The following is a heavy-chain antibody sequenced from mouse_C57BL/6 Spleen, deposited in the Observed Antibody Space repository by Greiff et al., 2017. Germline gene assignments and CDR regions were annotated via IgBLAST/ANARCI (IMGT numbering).Heavy chain of an antibody. Sequence: VQLQQPGAELVKPGASVKLSCKASGYTFTSYWMHWVKQRPGQGLEWIGMIHPNSGSTNYNEKFKSKATLTVDKSSSTAYMQLSSLTSEDSAVYYCAREGITTVVESYWGQGTTLTVSS. J-gene: IGHJ2*01. CDR1: GYTFTSYW. CDR2: IHPNSGST. D-gene: IGHD1-1*01. V-gene: IGHV1-64*01. CDR3: AREGITTVVESY.